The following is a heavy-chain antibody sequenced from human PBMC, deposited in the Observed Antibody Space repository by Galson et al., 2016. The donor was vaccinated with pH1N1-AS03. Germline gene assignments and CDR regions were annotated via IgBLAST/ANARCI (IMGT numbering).Heavy chain of an antibody. CDR1: GYTFTSYA. CDR2: INAGNGNT. V-gene: IGHV1-3*01. D-gene: IGHD5-12*01. CDR3: ARDRGSGYDLFDYYYGMDV. Sequence: SVKVSCKASGYTFTSYAMHWVRQAPGQRLEWMGWINAGNGNTKYSQKFQGRVTITRDTSASTAYMELSSLRSEDTAVYYCARDRGSGYDLFDYYYGMDVWGQGTPVTVSS. J-gene: IGHJ6*02.